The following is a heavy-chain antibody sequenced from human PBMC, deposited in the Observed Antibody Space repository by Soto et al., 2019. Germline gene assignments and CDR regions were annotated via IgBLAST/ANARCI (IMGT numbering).Heavy chain of an antibody. Sequence: SETLSLTCAVYGGSFSVYYWSWIRQPPGKGLEWIGEINHSGSTNYNPSLKSRVTISVDTSKNQFSLKLSSVTAADTAVYYCARRLITIFGVVLTYGMDVWGQGTTVTVSS. CDR1: GGSFSVYY. CDR2: INHSGST. V-gene: IGHV4-34*01. J-gene: IGHJ6*02. D-gene: IGHD3-3*01. CDR3: ARRLITIFGVVLTYGMDV.